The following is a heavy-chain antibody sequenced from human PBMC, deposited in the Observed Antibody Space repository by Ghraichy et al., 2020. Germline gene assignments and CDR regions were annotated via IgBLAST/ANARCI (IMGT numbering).Heavy chain of an antibody. D-gene: IGHD2-15*01. J-gene: IGHJ4*02. CDR3: ARGPGGYCSGGSCYFDY. V-gene: IGHV4-4*07. CDR1: GGSISSYY. Sequence: SETLSLTCTVSGGSISSYYWSWIRQPAGKGLEWIGRIYTSVSTNYNPSLKSRVTMSVDTSKNQFSLKLSSVTAADTAVYYCARGPGGYCSGGSCYFDYWGQGTLVTVSS. CDR2: IYTSVST.